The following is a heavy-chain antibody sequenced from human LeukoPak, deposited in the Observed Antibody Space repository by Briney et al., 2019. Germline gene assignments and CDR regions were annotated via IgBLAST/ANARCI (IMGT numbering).Heavy chain of an antibody. J-gene: IGHJ4*02. Sequence: PGGSLRLSCAASGFTFTSHTMNWVRQAPGKGLEWLSSISSSSTYIYYADSVKGRFTISRDNAKNSVFLHMNSLGAEDTAVYYCAREEMSWGQGTLVTVSS. CDR2: ISSSSTYI. CDR3: AREEMS. V-gene: IGHV3-21*01. CDR1: GFTFTSHT.